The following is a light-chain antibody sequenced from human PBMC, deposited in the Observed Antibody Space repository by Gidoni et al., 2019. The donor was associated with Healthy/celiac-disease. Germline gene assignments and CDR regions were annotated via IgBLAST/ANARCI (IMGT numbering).Light chain of an antibody. Sequence: DIVMTPSPLSLPVTPGKPASISCRSSQSLLHSNGYNYLVWYLQKPGQSPQLMIYLGSHRASGVPERFSGRGSGTDFTLKISRGEAEDVGVYYCMQALQTPATFGPGTKVDIK. V-gene: IGKV2-28*01. CDR2: LGS. CDR1: QSLLHSNGYNY. CDR3: MQALQTPAT. J-gene: IGKJ3*01.